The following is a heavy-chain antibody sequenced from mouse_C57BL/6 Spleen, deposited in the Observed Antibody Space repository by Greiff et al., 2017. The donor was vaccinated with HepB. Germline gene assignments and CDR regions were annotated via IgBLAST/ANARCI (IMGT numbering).Heavy chain of an antibody. CDR3: ARSPYYYGSSHWYFDV. J-gene: IGHJ1*03. Sequence: VQLQESGAELVRPGTSVKVSCKASGYAFTNYLIEWVKQRPGQGLEWIGVINPGSGGNNYNEKFKGKATLTADKSSSTAYMQLSSLTSEDSAVYFCARSPYYYGSSHWYFDVWGTGTTVTVSS. V-gene: IGHV1-54*01. CDR2: INPGSGGN. D-gene: IGHD1-1*01. CDR1: GYAFTNYL.